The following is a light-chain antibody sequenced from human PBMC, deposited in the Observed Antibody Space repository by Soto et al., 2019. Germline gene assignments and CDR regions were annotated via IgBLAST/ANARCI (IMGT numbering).Light chain of an antibody. J-gene: IGKJ5*01. CDR1: QSVSSSY. CDR3: QQFGSSPSRIT. Sequence: EFVLTQSPGTLSLSPGERATLSCRASQSVSSSYIAWYQQKPGQAPRLLIYGPSSRATGIPDRFSGSGSGTDFTLTISRLEPEDFAVYYCQQFGSSPSRITFGQGTRMEIK. V-gene: IGKV3-20*01. CDR2: GPS.